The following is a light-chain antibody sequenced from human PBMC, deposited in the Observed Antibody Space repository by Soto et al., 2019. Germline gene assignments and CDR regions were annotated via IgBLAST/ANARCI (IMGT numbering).Light chain of an antibody. CDR2: GAS. CDR1: QTLVDRDGNTF. J-gene: IGKJ4*01. CDR3: QQFASYPLT. Sequence: VTTQFPLSLPVTLGQPASISCRSIQTLVDRDGNTFLNWYQQKPGQAPRLLIYGASNRATGIPDRFSGGGSGTDFTPTISRLEPEDFAVYYCQQFASYPLTFGGGTKVDIK. V-gene: IGKV3-20*01.